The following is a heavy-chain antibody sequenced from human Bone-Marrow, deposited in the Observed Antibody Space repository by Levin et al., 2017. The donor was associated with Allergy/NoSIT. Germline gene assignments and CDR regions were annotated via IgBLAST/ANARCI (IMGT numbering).Heavy chain of an antibody. CDR1: GFTFSDYA. V-gene: IGHV3-30*04. Sequence: GGSLRLSCAASGFTFSDYAFNWVRQAPGKGLEWVAIISYDGGTTFYADSVKGRFTISRDDSRNTLYLEMTTLRHEDTAKYYCAREGPGLAAAGGVDYWGQGTLVTVSS. CDR3: AREGPGLAAAGGVDY. D-gene: IGHD6-13*01. J-gene: IGHJ4*02. CDR2: ISYDGGTT.